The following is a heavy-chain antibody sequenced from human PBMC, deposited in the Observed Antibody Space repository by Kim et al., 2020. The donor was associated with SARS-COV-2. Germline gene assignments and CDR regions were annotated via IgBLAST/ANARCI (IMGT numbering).Heavy chain of an antibody. V-gene: IGHV1-69*02. J-gene: IGHJ4*02. Sequence: QKFQGRVTITADKSTSTAYMELSSLRSEDTAVYYCARSTGITMVRGVIQDWGQGTLVTVSS. D-gene: IGHD3-10*01. CDR3: ARSTGITMVRGVIQD.